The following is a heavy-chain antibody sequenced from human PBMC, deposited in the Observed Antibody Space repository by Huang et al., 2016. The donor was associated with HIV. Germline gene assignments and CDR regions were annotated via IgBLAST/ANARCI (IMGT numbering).Heavy chain of an antibody. CDR2: IKEDGSEK. D-gene: IGHD4-17*01. CDR3: ARDQGFTVTTEYYFDY. V-gene: IGHV3-7*01. CDR1: GFTFGNYW. J-gene: IGHJ4*02. Sequence: EVQLVESGGGLVQPGGSLRLSCIASGFTFGNYWMTWVRQAPGKWREWVANIKEDGSEKNYVDSVKGRFTISRDNAKNSLYLQLNSLRAEDTALYYCARDQGFTVTTEYYFDYWGQGTLVTVSS.